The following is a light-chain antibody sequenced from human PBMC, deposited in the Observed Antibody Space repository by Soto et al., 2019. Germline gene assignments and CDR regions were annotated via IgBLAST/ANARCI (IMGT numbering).Light chain of an antibody. V-gene: IGKV1-9*01. CDR2: AAS. Sequence: DIQLTQSPSFLSASVGDRVTITCRASQGISSYLAWYQQKPGKAPKLLIYAASTLQSGVPSTFSGSGSGTEFTLTNSSLQPEDVATYSCQQLNSYPYTFGQGTKLEIK. J-gene: IGKJ2*01. CDR3: QQLNSYPYT. CDR1: QGISSY.